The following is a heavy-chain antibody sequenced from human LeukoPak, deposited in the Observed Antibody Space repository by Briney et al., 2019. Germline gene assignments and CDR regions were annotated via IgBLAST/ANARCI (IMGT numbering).Heavy chain of an antibody. CDR2: INHSGST. CDR1: GGSFSGYY. CDR3: ARTMVRGVIDY. Sequence: NPSETLSLTCAVYGGSFSGYYWSWIRQPPGKGLEWIGEINHSGSTNYNPSLKSRVTISVDTSKNQFSLKLSSVTAADTAVYYCARTMVRGVIDYWGQRTLVTVSS. D-gene: IGHD3-10*01. V-gene: IGHV4-34*01. J-gene: IGHJ4*02.